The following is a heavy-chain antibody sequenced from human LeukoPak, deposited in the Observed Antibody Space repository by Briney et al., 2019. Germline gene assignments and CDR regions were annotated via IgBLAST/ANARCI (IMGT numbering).Heavy chain of an antibody. J-gene: IGHJ4*02. D-gene: IGHD6-19*01. CDR1: GGSISSYY. Sequence: SETLSLTCTVSGGSISSYYWSWIRQPPGKGLEWIGYIYYSGSTNYNPSLKSRVTISVDMSKNQFSLKLSSVTAADTAVYYCARDISGWYFDYWGQGTLVTVSS. CDR3: ARDISGWYFDY. CDR2: IYYSGST. V-gene: IGHV4-59*01.